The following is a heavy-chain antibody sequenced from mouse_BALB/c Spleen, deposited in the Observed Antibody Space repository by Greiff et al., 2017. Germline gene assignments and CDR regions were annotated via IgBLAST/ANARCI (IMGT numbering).Heavy chain of an antibody. CDR1: GFNIKDTY. V-gene: IGHV14-3*02. CDR3: ARRGYRYYFDY. D-gene: IGHD2-14*01. J-gene: IGHJ2*01. Sequence: EVKLVESGAELVKPGASVKLSCTASGFNIKDTYMHWVKQRPEQGLEWIGRIDPANGNTKYDPKFQGKATITADTSSNTAYLQLSSLTSEDTAMYYCARRGYRYYFDYWGQGTTLTVSS. CDR2: IDPANGNT.